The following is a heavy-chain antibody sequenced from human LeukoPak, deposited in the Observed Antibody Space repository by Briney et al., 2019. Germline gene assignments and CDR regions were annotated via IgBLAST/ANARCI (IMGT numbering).Heavy chain of an antibody. Sequence: GGSLRLSCAASGFTFSSYWMTWVRQAPGKGLEWVSNINGDGSIENYVHSVRGRFSIFRDNAKNALYLQMNSLRVDDTAIYYCAREPRVGETGGGNHWGQGTLVTVSS. CDR2: INGDGSIE. D-gene: IGHD1-26*01. CDR1: GFTFSSYW. V-gene: IGHV3-7*01. CDR3: AREPRVGETGGGNH. J-gene: IGHJ5*02.